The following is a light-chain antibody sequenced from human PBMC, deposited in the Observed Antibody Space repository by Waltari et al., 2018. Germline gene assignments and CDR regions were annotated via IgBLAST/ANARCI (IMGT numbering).Light chain of an antibody. J-gene: IGKJ2*01. CDR1: QDISTY. CDR3: QQYEDVPYT. V-gene: IGKV1-33*01. Sequence: DIQLTQSPSSLSASVGYRVPITCHASQDISTYLNWYQQKPGKAPKLLIYDVSNLEKGVPSRFSGGGSETDFSFTISSLQSEDIATYYCQQYEDVPYTFGQGTKLMIK. CDR2: DVS.